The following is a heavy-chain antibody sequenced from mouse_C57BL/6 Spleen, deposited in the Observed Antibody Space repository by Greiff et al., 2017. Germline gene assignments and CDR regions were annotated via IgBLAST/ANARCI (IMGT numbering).Heavy chain of an antibody. CDR3: AREGNYGCAMDY. Sequence: EVLLVESGGGLVKPGGSLKLSCAASGFTFSDYGMHWVRQAPEKGLEWVAYISSGSSTNYYADTVKGRFTISRDNAKNTLFLQMSSLRSEDTAMYYCAREGNYGCAMDYWGQGTSVTVSS. CDR1: GFTFSDYG. CDR2: ISSGSSTN. D-gene: IGHD1-2*01. J-gene: IGHJ4*01. V-gene: IGHV5-17*01.